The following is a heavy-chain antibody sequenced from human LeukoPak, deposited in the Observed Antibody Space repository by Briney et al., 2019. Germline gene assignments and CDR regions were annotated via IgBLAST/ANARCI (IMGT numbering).Heavy chain of an antibody. Sequence: GGSLRLSCAASGFTFSSYWMSWVRQAPGKGLEWVAAISYDGSNKHYADSVKGRFTISRDNSKNTLYLQMNSLRVDDTAVYFCAKFRWGYYGYFDYWGQGTLVTVSS. CDR2: ISYDGSNK. V-gene: IGHV3-30*18. J-gene: IGHJ4*02. CDR3: AKFRWGYYGYFDY. D-gene: IGHD3-3*01. CDR1: GFTFSSYW.